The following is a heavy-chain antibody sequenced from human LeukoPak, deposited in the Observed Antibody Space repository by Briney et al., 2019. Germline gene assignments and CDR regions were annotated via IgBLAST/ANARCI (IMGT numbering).Heavy chain of an antibody. CDR2: IWYDGSNK. CDR1: GFTFSSYG. V-gene: IGHV3-33*06. Sequence: PGGSLRLSCAASGFTFSSYGMHWVRQAPGKGLEWVAVIWYDGSNKYYADSVKGRFTISRDNSKNTLYLQMNSLRAEDTAVYYCAKESRIAVSDYWGQGTLVTVSS. CDR3: AKESRIAVSDY. D-gene: IGHD6-19*01. J-gene: IGHJ4*02.